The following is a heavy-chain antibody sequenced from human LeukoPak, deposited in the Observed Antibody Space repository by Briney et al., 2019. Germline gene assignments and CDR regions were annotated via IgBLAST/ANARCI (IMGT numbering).Heavy chain of an antibody. CDR1: GFSLSASGEG. CDR2: IYWDDDK. Sequence: SGPTLVKPTQPLTLTCTFSGFSLSASGEGVGWIRQPPGKALEWLALIYWDDDKRYSPSLKTRLSIIKDTSKNQVVLTMTNMEPVESSTCYYVHRLLKYRVTTPGAPWFDPWGQGTQVTVSS. CDR3: VHRLLKYRVTTPGAPWFDP. J-gene: IGHJ5*02. V-gene: IGHV2-5*02. D-gene: IGHD1/OR15-1a*01.